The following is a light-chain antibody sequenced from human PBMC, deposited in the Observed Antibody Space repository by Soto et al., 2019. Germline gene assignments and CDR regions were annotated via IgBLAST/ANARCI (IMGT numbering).Light chain of an antibody. Sequence: SYELTQPPSVSVAPGKTARITCGGNNIGSKSVHWYQQKPGQAPVLVIYYDTDRPSGIPERFSGSNSGNTATLTISRVEAGDEADYYCQVWDSSSDHLVVFGGWTKVTVL. CDR2: YDT. CDR1: NIGSKS. V-gene: IGLV3-21*04. CDR3: QVWDSSSDHLVV. J-gene: IGLJ2*01.